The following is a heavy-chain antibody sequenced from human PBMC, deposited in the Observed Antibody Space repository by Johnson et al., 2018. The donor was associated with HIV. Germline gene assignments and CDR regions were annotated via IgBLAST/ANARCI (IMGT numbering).Heavy chain of an antibody. Sequence: QVQLVESGGGVVQPGRSLRLSCAASGFTFSSYGMHWVRQAPGKGLEWVAVISYDVRNKSYADSVRGRFTISRYNSKNTLYLQMNSLRAEDTVVYYCARDEGGIVGYDAFDIWGQGTMVTVSS. CDR3: ARDEGGIVGYDAFDI. CDR2: ISYDVRNK. CDR1: GFTFSSYG. J-gene: IGHJ3*02. D-gene: IGHD1-26*01. V-gene: IGHV3-30*03.